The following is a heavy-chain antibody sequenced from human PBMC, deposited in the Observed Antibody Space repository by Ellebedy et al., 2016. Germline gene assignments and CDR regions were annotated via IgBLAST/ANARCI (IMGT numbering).Heavy chain of an antibody. J-gene: IGHJ4*02. D-gene: IGHD3-10*01. CDR2: ISWNSAAI. CDR3: AKGTMDYLHH. V-gene: IGHV3-9*01. Sequence: SLKISXATSGFTFDYYALHWVRQVPGTGLEWVSGISWNSAAIGYGEAVKGRFTISRDSAKNYLYLQMNSLRVEDTALYFCAKGTMDYLHHWGQGTLVTVSS. CDR1: GFTFDYYA.